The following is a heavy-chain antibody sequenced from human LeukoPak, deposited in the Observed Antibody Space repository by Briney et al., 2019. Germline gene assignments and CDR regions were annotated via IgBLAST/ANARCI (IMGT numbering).Heavy chain of an antibody. CDR2: IYSGGST. V-gene: IGHV3-53*05. J-gene: IGHJ4*02. D-gene: IGHD3-22*01. Sequence: GGSLRLSCAASGFTVSSNYMSWVRQAPGKGLEWVSVIYSGGSTFYADSVKGRFTISRDNSKNTLYLQMNSLRAEDTAVYYCAKAGPFRDYYDSSPFDYWGQGTLVTVSS. CDR3: AKAGPFRDYYDSSPFDY. CDR1: GFTVSSNY.